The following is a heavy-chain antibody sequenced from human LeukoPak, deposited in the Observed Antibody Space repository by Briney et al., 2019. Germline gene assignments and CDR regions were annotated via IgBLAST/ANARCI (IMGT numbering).Heavy chain of an antibody. J-gene: IGHJ3*02. CDR1: GGSFSGYY. Sequence: SETLSLTCAVYGGSFSGYYWSWIRQPPGKGLEWLGYIYYSGSTNYNPSLKSRVTISVDTSKNQFSLKLSSVTAADTAVYYCASVVVPAALAFDIWGQGTMVTVSS. V-gene: IGHV4-59*12. CDR2: IYYSGST. CDR3: ASVVVPAALAFDI. D-gene: IGHD2-2*01.